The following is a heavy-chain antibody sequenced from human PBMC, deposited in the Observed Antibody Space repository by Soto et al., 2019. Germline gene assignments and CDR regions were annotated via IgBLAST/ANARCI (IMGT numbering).Heavy chain of an antibody. CDR2: IIPIFGTA. V-gene: IGHV1-69*06. Sequence: SVKVSCKASGGTFSSYSISWVRQAPGQGLEWMGGIIPIFGTANYAQKFQGRVTITADKSTSTAYMELSSLRSEDTAVYYCASGIEISSGWAGLTYYYYGMDVWGQGTTVTVSS. CDR3: ASGIEISSGWAGLTYYYYGMDV. D-gene: IGHD6-19*01. J-gene: IGHJ6*02. CDR1: GGTFSSYS.